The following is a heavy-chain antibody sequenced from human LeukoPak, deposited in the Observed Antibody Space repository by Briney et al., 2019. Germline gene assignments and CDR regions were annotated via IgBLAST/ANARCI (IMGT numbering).Heavy chain of an antibody. J-gene: IGHJ5*02. V-gene: IGHV4-34*01. CDR2: INHSGST. CDR1: GGSFSGYY. CDR3: ARRSRAYNWFYP. Sequence: PSETLSLTCAVYGGSFSGYYWSWIRQPPGKGLEWIGEINHSGSTNYNPSLKSRVTISVDTSKYQFSLKLSSVTAADTAVYYCARRSRAYNWFYPWGQGTLVTVSS. D-gene: IGHD2-2*01.